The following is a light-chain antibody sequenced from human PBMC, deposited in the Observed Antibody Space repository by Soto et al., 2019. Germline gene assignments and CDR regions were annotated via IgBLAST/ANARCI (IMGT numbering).Light chain of an antibody. CDR3: QHCDYLPI. J-gene: IGKJ3*01. CDR2: DAS. CDR1: HDITSY. Sequence: DIQMTQSPSSLSASVGDRLTITCQASHDITSYLNWYQHKPRKAPKLLIYDASILEAGVPPRFSGSGSGTDCTLTISGLQPEDVATYYCQHCDYLPIFGPGTTVDFK. V-gene: IGKV1-33*01.